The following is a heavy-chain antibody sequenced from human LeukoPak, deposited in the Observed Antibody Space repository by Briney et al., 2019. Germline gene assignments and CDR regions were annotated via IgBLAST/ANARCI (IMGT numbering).Heavy chain of an antibody. CDR1: GFTFSSYA. CDR2: VAFDGKNK. D-gene: IGHD2-15*01. J-gene: IGHJ4*02. CDR3: VRQGCSXGSCYLDY. V-gene: IGHV3-30*04. Sequence: GGSLRLSCAASGFTFSSYAMHWVRQAPGKGLDCVAVVAFDGKNKYYADSVKGRFTISRANSGNTLSLQMNSLRVEDTALYYCVRQGCSXGSCYLDYWGQGILVTVSS.